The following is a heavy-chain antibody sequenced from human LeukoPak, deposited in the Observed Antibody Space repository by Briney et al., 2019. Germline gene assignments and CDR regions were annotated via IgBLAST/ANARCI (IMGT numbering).Heavy chain of an antibody. CDR1: GFTFSNYA. D-gene: IGHD3-10*01. V-gene: IGHV3-23*01. J-gene: IGHJ2*01. CDR3: ARVGPLATRSAGHYYFDL. Sequence: GGSLRLSCAASGFTFSNYAMSWVRRAPGKGLEWFSTVSDKGDATAHADSVKGRFTISRDNAKNTLSLLMNVLRAEDTAVYYCARVGPLATRSAGHYYFDLWGRGTLVTVSS. CDR2: VSDKGDAT.